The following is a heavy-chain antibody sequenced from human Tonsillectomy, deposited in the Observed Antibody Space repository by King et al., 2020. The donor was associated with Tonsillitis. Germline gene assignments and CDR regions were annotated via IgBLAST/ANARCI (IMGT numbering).Heavy chain of an antibody. CDR3: AKDLVSILGAVDF. Sequence: VQLVESGGGVVQPGRSLRLSCEASGFAFGAFGMHWVRHAPGKGLEWVAGISFDVSDQYYADFVKGRFTISRDNSKQTLYLQMSSLRTEDTAVYYCAKDLVSILGAVDFWGQGTMVTVSS. CDR1: GFAFGAFG. J-gene: IGHJ3*01. V-gene: IGHV3-30*18. CDR2: ISFDVSDQ. D-gene: IGHD2/OR15-2a*01.